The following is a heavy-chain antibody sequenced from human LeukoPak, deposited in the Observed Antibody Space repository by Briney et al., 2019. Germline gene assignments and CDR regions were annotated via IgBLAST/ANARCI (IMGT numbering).Heavy chain of an antibody. CDR3: ARTTSKYSYGIDY. CDR2: IYTSGST. D-gene: IGHD5-18*01. V-gene: IGHV4-4*07. J-gene: IGHJ4*02. CDR1: GGSISSYS. Sequence: SETLSLTCAVSGGSISSYSWSWIRQPAGKGLEWIGRIYTSGSTKYNPSLTSRVTMSVDTSKNQFSLKLSSVTAADTAVYYCARTTSKYSYGIDYWGQGTLVTVSS.